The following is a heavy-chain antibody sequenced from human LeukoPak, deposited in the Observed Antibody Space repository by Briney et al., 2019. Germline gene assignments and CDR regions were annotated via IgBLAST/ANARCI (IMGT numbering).Heavy chain of an antibody. Sequence: SVKVSCKASGGTFSSYAISWVRQAPGQGLEWMGGIIPIFGTTNYAQTFPGRVTITTDESTSRAYMEMSSLRSEDTAVYYCASLAAAGIGYYYYYMDVWGKGTTVTVSS. J-gene: IGHJ6*03. CDR2: IIPIFGTT. V-gene: IGHV1-69*05. CDR3: ASLAAAGIGYYYYYMDV. CDR1: GGTFSSYA. D-gene: IGHD6-13*01.